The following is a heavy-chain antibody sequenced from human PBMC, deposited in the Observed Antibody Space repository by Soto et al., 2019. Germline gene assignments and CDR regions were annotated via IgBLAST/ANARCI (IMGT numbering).Heavy chain of an antibody. J-gene: IGHJ3*01. D-gene: IGHD2-2*01. Sequence: SGPTLVNPTQTLTLTCTFSGFSLSTDGVVVGWIRQPPGKALEWLALIYWDDDQRYSPSLKTRLTITKDTPKNQVVLTMTNMDPVDTATYYCAHAYGGTSWPNDAFDVWGQGTVVTVSS. CDR3: AHAYGGTSWPNDAFDV. V-gene: IGHV2-5*02. CDR1: GFSLSTDGVV. CDR2: IYWDDDQ.